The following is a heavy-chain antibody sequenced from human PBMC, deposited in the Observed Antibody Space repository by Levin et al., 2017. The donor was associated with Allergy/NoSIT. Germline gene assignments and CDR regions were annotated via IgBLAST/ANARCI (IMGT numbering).Heavy chain of an antibody. CDR3: ARVPPRYERKLYYYYYYMDV. D-gene: IGHD5-12*01. Sequence: KISCKASGGTFSSYAISWVRQAPGQGLEWMGGIIPIFGTANYAQKFQGRVTITADKSTSTAYMELSSLRSEDTAVYYCARVPPRYERKLYYYYYYMDVWGKGTTVTVSS. J-gene: IGHJ6*03. CDR1: GGTFSSYA. V-gene: IGHV1-69*06. CDR2: IIPIFGTA.